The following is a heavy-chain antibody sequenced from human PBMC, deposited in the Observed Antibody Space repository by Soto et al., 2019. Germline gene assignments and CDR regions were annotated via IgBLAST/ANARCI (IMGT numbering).Heavy chain of an antibody. V-gene: IGHV4-59*01. D-gene: IGHD6-6*01. Sequence: SETLSLTCIVSGGSITSYYWSWIRQPPGKGLEWIGYIYSSGSSNYNPSLKSRVTISVDTSRNQFSLKLSSVTPADTAVYYCARARPPKNFYYGLDVWGQGTTVTVSS. CDR3: ARARPPKNFYYGLDV. J-gene: IGHJ6*02. CDR2: IYSSGSS. CDR1: GGSITSYY.